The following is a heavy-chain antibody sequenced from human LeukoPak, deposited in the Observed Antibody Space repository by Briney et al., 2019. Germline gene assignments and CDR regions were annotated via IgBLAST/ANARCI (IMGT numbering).Heavy chain of an antibody. J-gene: IGHJ4*02. CDR1: GGSISSYY. Sequence: SDTLSLTCTVSGGSISSYYWNWIRQPPGKGLEWIGYIYYSGSTNYNPSLKSRVTISVDTSKNQFSLKLSPVTAADTAVYYCARASIGYFDYWGQGTLVTVSS. CDR3: ARASIGYFDY. D-gene: IGHD2/OR15-2a*01. CDR2: IYYSGST. V-gene: IGHV4-59*07.